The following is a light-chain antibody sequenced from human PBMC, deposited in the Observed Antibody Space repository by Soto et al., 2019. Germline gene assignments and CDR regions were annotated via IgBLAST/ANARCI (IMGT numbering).Light chain of an antibody. CDR1: QSVSSY. CDR2: DAS. J-gene: IGKJ3*01. V-gene: IGKV3-11*01. CDR3: QQDYTRFT. Sequence: EIVLTQSPATLSLSPGERATLSCRASQSVSSYLAWYQQKPGQAPRLLIYDASNRATGIPARFSGSGSGTDFTLTISSLEPEDFAVYYCQQDYTRFTFGPGTKVDIK.